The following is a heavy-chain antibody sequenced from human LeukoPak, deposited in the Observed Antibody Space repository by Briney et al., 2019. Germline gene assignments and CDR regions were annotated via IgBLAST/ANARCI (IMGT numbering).Heavy chain of an antibody. J-gene: IGHJ2*01. D-gene: IGHD6-19*01. Sequence: GGSLRLSCAASGLTFSSYWMSWVRQAPGKGLEWVSYISSSGSTIYYADSVKGRFTISRDNAKNSLYLQMNSLRAEDTAVYYCARARYSSGWYNWYFDLWGRGTLVTVSS. CDR1: GLTFSSYW. CDR3: ARARYSSGWYNWYFDL. CDR2: ISSSGSTI. V-gene: IGHV3-48*04.